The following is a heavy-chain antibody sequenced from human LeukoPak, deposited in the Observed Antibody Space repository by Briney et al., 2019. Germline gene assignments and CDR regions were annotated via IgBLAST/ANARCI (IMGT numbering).Heavy chain of an antibody. Sequence: SETLSLTCAVSGGSISSDNWWSWVRQPPGKGLEWIGEIYHSGSTNYNPSLESRVTMSVDKSENQFSLRLSSVTATDTAVYYCARRGDGGRSFDYWGQGTLVTVSS. CDR1: GGSISSDNW. CDR2: IYHSGST. J-gene: IGHJ4*02. V-gene: IGHV4-4*02. D-gene: IGHD4-23*01. CDR3: ARRGDGGRSFDY.